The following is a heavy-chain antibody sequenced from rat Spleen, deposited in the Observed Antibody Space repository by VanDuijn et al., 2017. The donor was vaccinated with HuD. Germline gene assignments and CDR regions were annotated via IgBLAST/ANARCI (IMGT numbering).Heavy chain of an antibody. J-gene: IGHJ2*01. CDR2: ISYDGSNI. Sequence: EVQLVESGGGLVQPGRSMKLSCAASGFTFSNCDMAWVRQAPTKGLEWVASISYDGSNIHYRDSVKGRFTLSRDNAKSTLYLQVDSLRSEDTATYYCTREDWAFDYWGQGVMVTVSS. CDR3: TREDWAFDY. V-gene: IGHV5-25*01. CDR1: GFTFSNCD. D-gene: IGHD4-2*01.